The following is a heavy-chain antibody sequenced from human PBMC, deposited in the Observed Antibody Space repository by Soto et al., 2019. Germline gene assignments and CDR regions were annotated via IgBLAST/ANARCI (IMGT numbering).Heavy chain of an antibody. Sequence: PSQTLSLTWAVYGGSFSGYYWTWIRQPPVTGLEWIGEINHSGSTNYNPSIKSRVTISVDTSKKQSSVKLTSVNAAYTAVYYWPRDKITRIFNDWGQGT. CDR3: PRDKITRIFND. D-gene: IGHD3-10*01. J-gene: IGHJ4*02. V-gene: IGHV4-34*01. CDR2: INHSGST. CDR1: GGSFSGYY.